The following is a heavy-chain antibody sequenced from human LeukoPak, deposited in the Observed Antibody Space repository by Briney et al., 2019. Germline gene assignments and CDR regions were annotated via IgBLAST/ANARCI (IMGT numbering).Heavy chain of an antibody. CDR2: VYRSGST. D-gene: IGHD7-27*01. Sequence: PSETLSLTCTMSGGYISTYYWNWIRQSPGKGLEWIGNVYRSGSTYYNSSLKSRVTISLDTSKNQISLKVRSVTAADTAMYYCARENWVFDYWGQGILVTVSS. V-gene: IGHV4-4*08. J-gene: IGHJ4*02. CDR3: ARENWVFDY. CDR1: GGYISTYY.